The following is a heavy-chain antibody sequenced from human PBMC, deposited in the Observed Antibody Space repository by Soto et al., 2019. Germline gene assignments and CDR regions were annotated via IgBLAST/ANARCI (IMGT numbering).Heavy chain of an antibody. Sequence: EVQLVESGGGLVQPGGSLKLSCATSGFTFSGSDIHWVRQASGKGLEWVGRIRSKASSYATVYAASVKGRFTISRDDSKNMAYLQMNSLRTEDTAVYYCSRQHLGIPVASAIVYWGQGSLVTVSS. CDR3: SRQHLGIPVASAIVY. CDR2: IRSKASSYAT. J-gene: IGHJ4*02. V-gene: IGHV3-73*02. D-gene: IGHD6-19*01. CDR1: GFTFSGSD.